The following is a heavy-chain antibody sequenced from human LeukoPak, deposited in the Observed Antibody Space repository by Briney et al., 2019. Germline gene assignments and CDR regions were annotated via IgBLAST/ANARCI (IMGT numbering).Heavy chain of an antibody. J-gene: IGHJ4*02. CDR2: IGSSSSYT. D-gene: IGHD6-19*01. V-gene: IGHV3-11*05. CDR3: ARVSPPPYSSGWYGNEQEYYFDY. CDR1: GFTFSDYY. Sequence: GGSLRLSCAASGFTFSDYYMSWIRQAPGKGLEWVSYIGSSSSYTNYADSVKCRFTISSDNAKNSLYLQMNSLRAEDTAVYYCARVSPPPYSSGWYGNEQEYYFDYWGQGTLVSVSS.